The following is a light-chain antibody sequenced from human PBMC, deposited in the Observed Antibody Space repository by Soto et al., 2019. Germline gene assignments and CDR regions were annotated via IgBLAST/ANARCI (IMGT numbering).Light chain of an antibody. V-gene: IGKV1-39*01. J-gene: IGKJ2*01. CDR2: AAS. CDR3: QQSYSTPYT. Sequence: DIQMTQSPSSLSASVGDRVTITCRASQRISSYLNWYQQKPGKAPKLLICAASSLQSGVPSRFSGSGSGTDFTLTITSLQPEDFATFYCQQSYSTPYTFGQGTKLEIK. CDR1: QRISSY.